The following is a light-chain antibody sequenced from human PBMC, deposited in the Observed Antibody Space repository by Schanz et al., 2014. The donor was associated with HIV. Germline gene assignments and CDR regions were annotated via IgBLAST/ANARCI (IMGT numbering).Light chain of an antibody. Sequence: DIQMTQSPSSLSASVGDRVTITCRASQSISSYLNWYQQKPGKAPELLIYAASSLQSGVPSRFSGSGSGTDFTLTISSLQPEDFATYYCQQLASYPLTFGGGTKVEIK. CDR2: AAS. CDR1: QSISSY. V-gene: IGKV1-39*01. J-gene: IGKJ4*01. CDR3: QQLASYPLT.